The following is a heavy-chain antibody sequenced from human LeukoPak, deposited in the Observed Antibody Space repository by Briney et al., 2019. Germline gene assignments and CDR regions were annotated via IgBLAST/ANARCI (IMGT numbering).Heavy chain of an antibody. D-gene: IGHD3-10*02. CDR1: GGSISAYS. Sequence: SETLSLTCVVSGGSISAYSWNSIRQPAGKGLEWIGRLHSSGETTSNPSLMSRATMSLDTSRNHFSLNLTSVTAADTAIYYCATMFGESSDFDHWGQGTLVTVSS. V-gene: IGHV4-4*07. CDR3: ATMFGESSDFDH. CDR2: LHSSGET. J-gene: IGHJ4*02.